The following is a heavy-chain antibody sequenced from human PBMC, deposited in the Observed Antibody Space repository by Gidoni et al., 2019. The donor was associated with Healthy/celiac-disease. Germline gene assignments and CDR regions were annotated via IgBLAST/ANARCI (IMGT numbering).Heavy chain of an antibody. Sequence: QVQLVQSGAEVKKPGASVKVSCKASGYTFTSYDIHWVRQATGQGLEWMGWMNPNSGNTGYAQKFKGRVTMTRNTSISTAYMELSSLRSEDTAVYYCARTTVRCSSSRADYWGQGTLVTVSS. CDR2: MNPNSGNT. CDR3: ARTTVRCSSSRADY. J-gene: IGHJ4*02. CDR1: GYTFTSYD. V-gene: IGHV1-8*01. D-gene: IGHD6-6*01.